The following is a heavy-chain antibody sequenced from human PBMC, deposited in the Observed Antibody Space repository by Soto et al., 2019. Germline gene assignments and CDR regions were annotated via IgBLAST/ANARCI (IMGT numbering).Heavy chain of an antibody. Sequence: EVQILESGGGLVQPGGSLRLSCAASGFTFSSYAMYWVRQAPGKGLAWVSGISDSGTVTYYADSVKGRFTIARDNSKNTVYLQMKSLRAEDTAVYYCAKDHTVVIRDAFDIWGQETMVNVSS. CDR1: GFTFSSYA. CDR3: AKDHTVVIRDAFDI. V-gene: IGHV3-23*01. CDR2: ISDSGTVT. J-gene: IGHJ3*02. D-gene: IGHD3-22*01.